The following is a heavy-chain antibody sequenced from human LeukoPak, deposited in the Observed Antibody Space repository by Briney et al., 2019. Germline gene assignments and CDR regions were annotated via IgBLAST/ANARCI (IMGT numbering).Heavy chain of an antibody. V-gene: IGHV1-2*02. CDR2: INPNSGGT. CDR3: ARVRELLWFGELLPFDY. D-gene: IGHD3-10*01. CDR1: GYTFTGYY. Sequence: ASVKVSCKASGYTFTGYYMHWVRQAPGQGLEWMGWINPNSGGTNYAQKFQGRVTMTRDTSISTAYMELSRLRSDDTAVYYCARVRELLWFGELLPFDYWGQGTLVTVSS. J-gene: IGHJ4*02.